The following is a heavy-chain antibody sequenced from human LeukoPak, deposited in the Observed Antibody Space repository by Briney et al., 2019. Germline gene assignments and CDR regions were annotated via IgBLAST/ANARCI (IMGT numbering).Heavy chain of an antibody. CDR1: GFTFSTHG. J-gene: IGHJ1*01. CDR2: ISHDGSNK. Sequence: PGGSLRLSCAASGFTFSTHGMHWVRQVPGKGLEWVAVISHDGSNKYYADSVKGRFTISRDNSKNTLYLQMNSLRAEDTAVYYCARESLGYSSGWYAEYFQHWGQGTLVTVSS. CDR3: ARESLGYSSGWYAEYFQH. V-gene: IGHV3-30*19. D-gene: IGHD6-19*01.